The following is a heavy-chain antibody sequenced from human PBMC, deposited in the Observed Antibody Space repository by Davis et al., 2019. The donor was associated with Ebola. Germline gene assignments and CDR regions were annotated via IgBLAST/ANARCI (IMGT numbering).Heavy chain of an antibody. Sequence: AASVKVSCKASGYPFSSFYVHWVRQAPGQGLEWVGIINPDTGGTIYAQRFEGRVTMTSDTSTTTVYLELNSLRSEDTAVYYCARVRGGNYFDYWGQGTLVTISS. J-gene: IGHJ4*02. CDR2: INPDTGGT. D-gene: IGHD3-10*01. CDR1: GYPFSSFY. CDR3: ARVRGGNYFDY. V-gene: IGHV1-46*01.